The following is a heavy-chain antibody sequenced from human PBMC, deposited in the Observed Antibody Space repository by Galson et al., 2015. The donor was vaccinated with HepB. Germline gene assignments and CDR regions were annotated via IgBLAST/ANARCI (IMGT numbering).Heavy chain of an antibody. CDR2: INTNTGNP. CDR1: GYTFTNYG. J-gene: IGHJ4*02. Sequence: SVKASCKASGYTFTNYGMSWVRQAPGQGLEWVGWINTNTGNPTYAQGFTGRFVFSLDTSVSTAYLQIGGLKAEDTAVYYCARVVSSGWPYFDYWGQGTLVTVSS. D-gene: IGHD6-19*01. V-gene: IGHV7-4-1*01. CDR3: ARVVSSGWPYFDY.